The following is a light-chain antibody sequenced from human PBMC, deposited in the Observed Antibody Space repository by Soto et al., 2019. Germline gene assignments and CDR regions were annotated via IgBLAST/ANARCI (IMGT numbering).Light chain of an antibody. CDR2: GSS. V-gene: IGKV3-20*01. CDR3: QQYGNSLPWT. Sequence: EIVLTQSPGTLSLSPGEGATLSCRASQIVSNNYLAWYQQKPGQAPRLLVYGSSRRATGIPDRFSCSGSGTDFTLTISRLEPEDFAVYYCQQYGNSLPWTFGQGTKVEIK. CDR1: QIVSNNY. J-gene: IGKJ1*01.